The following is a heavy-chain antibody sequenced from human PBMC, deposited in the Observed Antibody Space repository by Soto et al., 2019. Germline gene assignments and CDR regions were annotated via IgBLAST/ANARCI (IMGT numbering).Heavy chain of an antibody. CDR3: ASRGSRQKNWFDP. J-gene: IGHJ5*02. CDR2: IYYSGST. V-gene: IGHV4-59*08. CDR1: GGSISSYY. Sequence: QVQLQESGPGLVKPSETLSLTCTVSGGSISSYYWSWIRQPPGKGLEWIGYIYYSGSTNYNPSLKSRVPIPVDTSKNQFSLKLSSVTAADTAVYYCASRGSRQKNWFDPWGQGTLVTVSS. D-gene: IGHD6-13*01.